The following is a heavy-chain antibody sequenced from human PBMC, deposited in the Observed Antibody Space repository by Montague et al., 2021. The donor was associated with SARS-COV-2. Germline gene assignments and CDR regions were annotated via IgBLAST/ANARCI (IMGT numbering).Heavy chain of an antibody. CDR2: IYYSGST. CDR1: GGSISSSSYC. V-gene: IGHV4-39*01. Sequence: SETLSLTCTVSGGSISSSSYCWGWIRQPPGKGLEWIGSIYYSGSTYYNPSLKSRVTISVDTSKNQFSLNLSSVTAADTAVYYCARRARWNIVVVVGDRHAFDIWGQGTMVTVSS. D-gene: IGHD2-15*01. CDR3: ARRARWNIVVVVGDRHAFDI. J-gene: IGHJ3*02.